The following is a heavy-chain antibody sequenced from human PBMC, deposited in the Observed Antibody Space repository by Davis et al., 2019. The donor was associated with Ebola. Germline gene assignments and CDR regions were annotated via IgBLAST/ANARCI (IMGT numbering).Heavy chain of an antibody. J-gene: IGHJ5*02. V-gene: IGHV3-23*01. CDR3: AKVHPPTTVTTGWFDP. CDR2: ISVRSIT. CDR1: GFILSSYA. D-gene: IGHD4-17*01. Sequence: PAGSLTLSCAASGFILSSYAMSWVRQAPGKGLEWVSSISVRSITYHADSVKGRFTISRDNSKNTLYLQMNSLRAEDTAVYYCAKVHPPTTVTTGWFDPWGQGTLVTVSS.